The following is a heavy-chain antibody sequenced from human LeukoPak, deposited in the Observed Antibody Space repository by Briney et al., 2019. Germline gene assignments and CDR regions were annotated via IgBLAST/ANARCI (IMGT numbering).Heavy chain of an antibody. CDR1: GFTVSSNY. Sequence: GGSLRLSCAASGFTVSSNYMSWVRQAPGKGLEWVGRIKSKTDGGTTDYAAPVKGRFTISRDDSKNTLYLQMNSLKTEDTAVYYCTTDKGRLEFDYWGQGTLVTVSS. V-gene: IGHV3-15*01. J-gene: IGHJ4*02. CDR2: IKSKTDGGTT. CDR3: TTDKGRLEFDY.